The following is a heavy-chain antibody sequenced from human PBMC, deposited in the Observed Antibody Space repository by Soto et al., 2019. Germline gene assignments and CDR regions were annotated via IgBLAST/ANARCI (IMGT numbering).Heavy chain of an antibody. Sequence: ASVKVSCKASGYTFTSYGISWVRQAPGQGLEWMGWISAYNGNTNYAQKLQGRVTMTTDTSTSTAYMELRSLRSDDTAVYYCARDKGTMFGYQLLYWFDPWGQGTLVTVSS. J-gene: IGHJ5*02. D-gene: IGHD2-2*01. V-gene: IGHV1-18*01. CDR1: GYTFTSYG. CDR3: ARDKGTMFGYQLLYWFDP. CDR2: ISAYNGNT.